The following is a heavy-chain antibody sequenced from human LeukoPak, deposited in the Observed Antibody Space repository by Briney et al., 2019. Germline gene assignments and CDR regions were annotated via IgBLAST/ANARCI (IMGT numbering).Heavy chain of an antibody. Sequence: ASVKVSFKASGYTFTRYYIHWVRQAPGQGLEWMGIINPSVGNTNYAQKFQGRVTMTRDTSISTAYMELSRLRSDDTAVYYCARQQEVSGYFDYWGQGTLVTVSS. CDR1: GYTFTRYY. CDR2: INPSVGNT. J-gene: IGHJ4*02. D-gene: IGHD3-16*02. V-gene: IGHV1-46*01. CDR3: ARQQEVSGYFDY.